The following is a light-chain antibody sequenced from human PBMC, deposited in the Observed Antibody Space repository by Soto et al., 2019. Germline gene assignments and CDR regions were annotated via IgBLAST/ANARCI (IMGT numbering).Light chain of an antibody. J-gene: IGKJ4*01. CDR3: QQYYSNPFT. CDR1: QSVLYSSNNKTY. V-gene: IGKV4-1*01. Sequence: DIVMTQSPDSLALSLGGSSTINSKSSQSVLYSSNNKTYLAWYQQKPGQPPKLVIYWASTRESGVPDRFSGSGSGTDFTLTISSLQAEDVALYYCQQYYSNPFTFGGGTKVDIK. CDR2: WAS.